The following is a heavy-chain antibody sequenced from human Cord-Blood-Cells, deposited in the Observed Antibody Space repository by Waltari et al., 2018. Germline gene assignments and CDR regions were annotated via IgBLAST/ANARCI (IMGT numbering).Heavy chain of an antibody. CDR3: ARISCPVGVVAADAFDI. V-gene: IGHV2-70*15. J-gene: IGHJ3*02. CDR2: IDWDDDK. Sequence: QVTLRESGPALVKPTQTLTLTCTFSGFSLSTSGMCVSWIRQPPGKALEWLARIDWDDDKYYSTSLKTRLTISKDTSKNQVVLTMTNMDPVDTATYYGARISCPVGVVAADAFDIWGQGTMVTVSS. D-gene: IGHD2-15*01. CDR1: GFSLSTSGMC.